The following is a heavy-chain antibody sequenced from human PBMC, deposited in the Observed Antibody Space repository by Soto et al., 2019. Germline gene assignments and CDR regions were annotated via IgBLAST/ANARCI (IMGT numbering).Heavy chain of an antibody. Sequence: QVQLQQWGTRLLKPSETLSLTCAVFGESFSGHYWSWIRQTPGKGLEWIGEIEHGGSTNYNPSLKSRVRMSVDTTRKQFSLRLNSVIAADTAVYYCARAPMVRGVPLDFDYWGQRTLVTVSS. CDR2: IEHGGST. V-gene: IGHV4-34*02. J-gene: IGHJ4*02. D-gene: IGHD3-10*01. CDR3: ARAPMVRGVPLDFDY. CDR1: GESFSGHY.